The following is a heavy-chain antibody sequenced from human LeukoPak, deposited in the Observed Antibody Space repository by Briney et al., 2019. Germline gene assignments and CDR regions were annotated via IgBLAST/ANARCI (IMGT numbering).Heavy chain of an antibody. CDR1: GFTFSDYY. J-gene: IGHJ3*02. CDR3: ARDLYNWKERWAFDI. V-gene: IGHV3-11*01. D-gene: IGHD1-20*01. CDR2: ISSSSSTI. Sequence: PGGSLRLSCAASGFTFSDYYMSWIRQAPGKGLEWVSYISSSSSTIYYADSVKGRFTISRDNAKNSLYLQMNSLRAEDTAVYYCARDLYNWKERWAFDIWGQGTMVTVSS.